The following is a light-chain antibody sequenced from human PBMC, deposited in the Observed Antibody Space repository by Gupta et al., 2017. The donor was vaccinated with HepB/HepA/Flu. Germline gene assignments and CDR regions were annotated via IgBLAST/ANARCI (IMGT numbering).Light chain of an antibody. J-gene: IGLJ3*02. CDR2: GNG. V-gene: IGLV1-40*01. CDR1: SSSIGAGFD. Sequence: QSVLTQPPSLSVAPGQRVTISCTGSSSSIGAGFDVHCYQQLPGTAPKLLLYGNGHRPAGVPDRSSASRSDTSASLATTGLQADEEANYYCQSSDSLSDFWVFGGGTILTVL. CDR3: QSSDSLSDFWV.